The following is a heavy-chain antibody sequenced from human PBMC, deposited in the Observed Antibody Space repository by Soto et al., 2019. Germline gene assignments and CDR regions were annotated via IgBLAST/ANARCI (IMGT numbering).Heavy chain of an antibody. CDR2: ISAYNGNT. CDR1: GYTFTSYG. Sequence: ASVKVSCKASGYTFTSYGSSWVRQAPGQGLEWMGWISAYNGNTNYAQKLQGRVTVTTDTSTSTAYMELRSLRSDDTAVYYCARDTYYDTSGYYHIFYYWGQGTLVTVSS. CDR3: ARDTYYDTSGYYHIFYY. D-gene: IGHD3-22*01. V-gene: IGHV1-18*01. J-gene: IGHJ4*02.